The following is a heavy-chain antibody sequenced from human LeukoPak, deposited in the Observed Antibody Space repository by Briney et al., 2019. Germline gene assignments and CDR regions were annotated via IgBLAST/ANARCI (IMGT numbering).Heavy chain of an antibody. D-gene: IGHD6-19*01. CDR1: GFTFSSYS. V-gene: IGHV3-21*01. CDR2: ISSSSSYI. Sequence: GGSLRLSCAASGFTFSSYSMNWVRQAPGKGLEWVSSISSSSSYIYYADSVKGRFTISRDNAKNSLYLQMNSLRAEDTAVYYCAGGFLAAVAGPTSLIDYWGQGTLVTVSS. CDR3: AGGFLAAVAGPTSLIDY. J-gene: IGHJ4*02.